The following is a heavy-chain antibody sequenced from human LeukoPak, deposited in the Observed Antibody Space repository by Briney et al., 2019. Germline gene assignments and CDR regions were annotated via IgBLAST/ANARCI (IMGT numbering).Heavy chain of an antibody. CDR2: SKRKSDGGAA. Sequence: PGGSLRLSCVASGFIFTDAWMSWVRQAPGTGVEWVARSKRKSDGGAADYAAPVNGRITISRDDSQNMLYLEMNSLKTEDTAVYYCATVPSMKIVTTDAFDIWGPGTVVTVSS. V-gene: IGHV3-15*01. J-gene: IGHJ3*02. D-gene: IGHD1-1*01. CDR3: ATVPSMKIVTTDAFDI. CDR1: GFIFTDAW.